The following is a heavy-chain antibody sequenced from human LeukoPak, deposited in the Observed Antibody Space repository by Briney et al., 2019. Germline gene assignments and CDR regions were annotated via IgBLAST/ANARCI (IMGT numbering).Heavy chain of an antibody. Sequence: GGSLRLSCAASRFTFSNYWMAWVRQAPGKGLEWVANIKDDGSETYYVASVKGRFTISRDNAKNSLYLQMNSLRAEDTAVYYCARRYFDLWGRGTLVTVSS. CDR1: RFTFSNYW. J-gene: IGHJ2*01. CDR2: IKDDGSET. CDR3: ARRYFDL. V-gene: IGHV3-7*03.